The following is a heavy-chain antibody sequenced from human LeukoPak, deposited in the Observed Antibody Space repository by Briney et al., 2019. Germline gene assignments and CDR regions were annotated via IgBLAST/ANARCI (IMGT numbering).Heavy chain of an antibody. CDR3: ARLNVVDYYDSSGYPQPFDY. CDR2: IFYSVNT. Sequence: SETLSLTCTVSGDSISSYYWNWIRQPPGKGLEWIGYIFYSVNTNYNPSLKSRATISVDTSKNQFSLKLSSVTAADTAVYYCARLNVVDYYDSSGYPQPFDYWGQGTLVTVSS. CDR1: GDSISSYY. J-gene: IGHJ4*02. V-gene: IGHV4-59*01. D-gene: IGHD3-22*01.